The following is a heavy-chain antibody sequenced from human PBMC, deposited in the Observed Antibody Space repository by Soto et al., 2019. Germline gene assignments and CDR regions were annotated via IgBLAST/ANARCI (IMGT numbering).Heavy chain of an antibody. Sequence: PGGSLRLSCVASGFTLSDYYMSWIRQAPGKGLEWVSCISSDSTYTKYADSVKGRFTISRDNAKNSLYLQMNGLRAEDTAVYFCATSIQYYYDSSAYYPFDYWGQGTLVTVSS. J-gene: IGHJ4*01. D-gene: IGHD3-22*01. CDR3: ATSIQYYYDSSAYYPFDY. CDR2: ISSDSTYT. CDR1: GFTLSDYY. V-gene: IGHV3-11*03.